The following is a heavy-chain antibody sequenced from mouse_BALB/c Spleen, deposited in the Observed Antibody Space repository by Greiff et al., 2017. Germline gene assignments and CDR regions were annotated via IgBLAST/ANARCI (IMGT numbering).Heavy chain of an antibody. CDR1: GFTFSSYT. V-gene: IGHV5-12-2*01. D-gene: IGHD2-10*01. CDR2: ISNGGGST. CDR3: ARRAYYGTMDY. J-gene: IGHJ4*01. Sequence: EVKLVESGGGLVQPGGSLKLSCAASGFTFSSYTMSWVRQTPEKRLEWVAYISNGGGSTYYPDTVKGRFTISRDNAKNTLYLQMSSLKSEDTAMYYCARRAYYGTMDYWGQGTSVTVSS.